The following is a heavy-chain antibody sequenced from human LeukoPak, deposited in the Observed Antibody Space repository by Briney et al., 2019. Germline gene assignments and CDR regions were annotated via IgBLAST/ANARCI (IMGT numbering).Heavy chain of an antibody. D-gene: IGHD1-7*01. V-gene: IGHV3-64*01. J-gene: IGHJ4*02. CDR3: ARAQTGATSYFFDD. Sequence: GGSLRLSCAASGFTFGSYAMYWVRQAPGKGLEYVSGINTNGGATFYAKSVKGRFTISRDDSKNTLYLHMGSLRGEDMAVYYCARAQTGATSYFFDDWGQGTLVTVSS. CDR1: GFTFGSYA. CDR2: INTNGGAT.